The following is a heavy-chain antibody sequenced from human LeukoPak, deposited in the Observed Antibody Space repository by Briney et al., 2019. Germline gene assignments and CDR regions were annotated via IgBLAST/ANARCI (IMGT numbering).Heavy chain of an antibody. CDR2: MNPNSGNT. CDR3: ARALRYYYDSSGYYYFDY. J-gene: IGHJ4*02. CDR1: GYTFTSYD. V-gene: IGHV1-8*01. D-gene: IGHD3-22*01. Sequence: GASVKVSCKASGYTFTSYDINWVRQATGQGLEWMGWMNPNSGNTGYAQKFQGRVTMIRNTSISTAYMELSSLRSEDTAVYYCARALRYYYDSSGYYYFDYWGQGTLVTVSS.